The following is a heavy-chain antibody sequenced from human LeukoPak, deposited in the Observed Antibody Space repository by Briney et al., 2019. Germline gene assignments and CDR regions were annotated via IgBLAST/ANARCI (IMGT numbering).Heavy chain of an antibody. D-gene: IGHD3-16*02. V-gene: IGHV3-43D*03. Sequence: GGSLRLSCAASGFTFDDYAMHWVRQAPGKGLEWASLISWDGGSTYYADSVKGRFTISRDNSKNSLYLQMNSLRAEDTALYYCAKDRGVWGSYRYYFDYWGQGTLVTVSS. CDR2: ISWDGGST. CDR3: AKDRGVWGSYRYYFDY. J-gene: IGHJ4*02. CDR1: GFTFDDYA.